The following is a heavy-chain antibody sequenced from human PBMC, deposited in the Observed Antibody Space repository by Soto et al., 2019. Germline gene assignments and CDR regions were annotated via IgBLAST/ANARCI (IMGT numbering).Heavy chain of an antibody. CDR1: GVTLSGYA. J-gene: IGHJ6*02. D-gene: IGHD3-3*01. Sequence: SLKVSCKASGVTLSGYAISCVRQAAGLGHEWMGGIIPIFGTANYAQKFQSRVTICADESTSTAYMELSSLRSEDTAVYYCESSRFFGGIYYGMDVWGQGTTVTVSS. V-gene: IGHV1-69*13. CDR3: ESSRFFGGIYYGMDV. CDR2: IIPIFGTA.